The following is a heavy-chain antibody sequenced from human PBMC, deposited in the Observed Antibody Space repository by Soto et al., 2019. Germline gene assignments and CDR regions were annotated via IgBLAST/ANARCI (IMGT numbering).Heavy chain of an antibody. V-gene: IGHV3-21*01. CDR1: GFTFSSYS. CDR3: AREGSQLAYGMDV. CDR2: ISSSSSYI. J-gene: IGHJ6*02. Sequence: GGSLRLSCAASGFTFSSYSMNGVRQAPGKGLEWVSSISSSSSYIYYADSVKGRFTISRDNAKNSLCLQMNSLRAEDTAVYYCAREGSQLAYGMDVWGQGTTVTVSS. D-gene: IGHD6-13*01.